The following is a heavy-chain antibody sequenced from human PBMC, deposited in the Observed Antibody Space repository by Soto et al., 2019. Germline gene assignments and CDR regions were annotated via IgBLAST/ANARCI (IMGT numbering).Heavy chain of an antibody. D-gene: IGHD6-6*01. CDR3: ARPTASRELVY. CDR1: GYTFTDYF. J-gene: IGHJ4*02. Sequence: ASVKVSCKASGYTFTDYFLHWVRQAPGHGLEWMGWVNPKNGDTSYAQKFQDRVTMTRDTAISSAYMELTSLRSDDTAVYYCARPTASRELVYWGQGTPVTGLL. V-gene: IGHV1-2*02. CDR2: VNPKNGDT.